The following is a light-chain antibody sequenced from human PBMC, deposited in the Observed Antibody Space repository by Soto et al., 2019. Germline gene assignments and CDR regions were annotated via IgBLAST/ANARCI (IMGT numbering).Light chain of an antibody. CDR3: HQYDSSPLT. V-gene: IGKV3-20*01. CDR1: QSVSSSY. J-gene: IGKJ4*01. CDR2: GAS. Sequence: EIVLTQSPGTLSLSPGERATLSCRASQSVSSSYLAWYQQKPGQAPRLLIYGASSRATGIPDRFSGSWSGTDFTLTISRLDPEDCAVYYCHQYDSSPLTFGGGTKVEIK.